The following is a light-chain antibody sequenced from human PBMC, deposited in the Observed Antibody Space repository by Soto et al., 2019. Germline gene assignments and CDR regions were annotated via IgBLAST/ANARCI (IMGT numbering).Light chain of an antibody. V-gene: IGKV1-39*01. J-gene: IGKJ4*01. CDR1: QSVGGY. Sequence: DIQMTQSPSSLSASVGARVTITCRASQSVGGYLNWYQQKPGQAPTVLISGASTLPSGVPFRISGSGSGTEFTLTISRLQSEDVESYYCHQYYCSPLTVGGGTKVEIK. CDR3: HQYYCSPLT. CDR2: GAS.